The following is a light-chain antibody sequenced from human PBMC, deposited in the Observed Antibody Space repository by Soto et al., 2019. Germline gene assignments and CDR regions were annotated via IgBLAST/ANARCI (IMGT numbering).Light chain of an antibody. V-gene: IGLV2-14*01. CDR1: SSDVGGYNY. Sequence: QSVLTQPASVSGSPGQSITLSCTGTSSDVGGYNYASWYHKHPGKAPKLMIYDVSYRPSGVSNRCPGSKAGNTGSLTISGRRAEAEVEYHCISYRIARLDVVFGGGTTLTVL. CDR2: DVS. J-gene: IGLJ2*01. CDR3: ISYRIARLDVV.